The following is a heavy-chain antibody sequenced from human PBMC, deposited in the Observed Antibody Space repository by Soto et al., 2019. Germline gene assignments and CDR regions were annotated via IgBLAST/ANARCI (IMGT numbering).Heavy chain of an antibody. Sequence: QVQLVQSGAEVKKPGSSVKVSCKASGGTFSSYTISWVRQAPGQGLEWMGRIIPILGIANYAQKFQGRVTITADKSTSTAYMELSSLRSEDTAVYYCARETRIVARNNSYYYYYMDVWCKGTTVTVSS. V-gene: IGHV1-69*08. D-gene: IGHD5-12*01. CDR1: GGTFSSYT. CDR2: IIPILGIA. CDR3: ARETRIVARNNSYYYYYMDV. J-gene: IGHJ6*03.